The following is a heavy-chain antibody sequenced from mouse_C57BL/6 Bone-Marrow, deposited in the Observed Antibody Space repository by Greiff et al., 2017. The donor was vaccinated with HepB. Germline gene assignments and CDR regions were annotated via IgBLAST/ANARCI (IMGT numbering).Heavy chain of an antibody. J-gene: IGHJ2*01. D-gene: IGHD1-1*01. CDR3: ARNRNGSRGYYFDY. CDR1: GFSLTSYA. V-gene: IGHV2-9-1*01. CDR2: IWTGGGT. Sequence: VKLMESGPGLVAPSQSLSITCTVSGFSLTSYAISWVRQPPGKGLEWLGVIWTGGGTNYNSALKSRLSISKDNSKSQVFLKMNSLQTDDTARYYCARNRNGSRGYYFDYWGQGTTLTVSS.